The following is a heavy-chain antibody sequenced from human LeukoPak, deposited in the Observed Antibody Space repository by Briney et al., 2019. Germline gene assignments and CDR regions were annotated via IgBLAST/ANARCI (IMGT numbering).Heavy chain of an antibody. V-gene: IGHV4-31*03. CDR2: IYYSGST. CDR1: GGSISSGGYY. Sequence: PSETLSLTCTVSGGSISSGGYYWSWIRQRPGKGLEWIGNIYYSGSTYYNPSLKSRVTISVDTSKNQFSLKLSSVTAADTAVYYCARVMYSSSWLDWFDPWGQGTLVTVSS. J-gene: IGHJ5*02. CDR3: ARVMYSSSWLDWFDP. D-gene: IGHD6-13*01.